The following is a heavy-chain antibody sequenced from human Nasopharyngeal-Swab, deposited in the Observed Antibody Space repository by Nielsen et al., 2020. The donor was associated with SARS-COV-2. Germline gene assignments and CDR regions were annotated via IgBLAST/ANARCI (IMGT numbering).Heavy chain of an antibody. CDR2: IDTSGGTT. Sequence: GGSLRLSCAASGFTVSSNYMSWVRQAPGKGLEWVSVIDTSGGTTFYADSVKGRFTISRDNSKNTLYLQMNSLRADDTALYYCADPPFSEYWGQGTLVTVSS. CDR3: ADPPFSEY. V-gene: IGHV3-53*01. CDR1: GFTVSSNY. J-gene: IGHJ4*02.